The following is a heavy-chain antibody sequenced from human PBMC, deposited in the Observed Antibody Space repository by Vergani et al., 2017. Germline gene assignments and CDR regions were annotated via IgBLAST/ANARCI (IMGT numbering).Heavy chain of an antibody. D-gene: IGHD3-3*01. CDR2: ISNSGNTI. Sequence: QGQLAESGGGLVKPGGSLRLSCAASRFDFSDYYMSWIRQAPGKGLEWISYISNSGNTINYADSVKGRFIVSRDNAKKSLYLQMNSLRVEDTAVYYCASGSSGFFTLTSPNWFDPWGQGTLVTVS. CDR1: RFDFSDYY. J-gene: IGHJ5*02. CDR3: ASGSSGFFTLTSPNWFDP. V-gene: IGHV3-11*04.